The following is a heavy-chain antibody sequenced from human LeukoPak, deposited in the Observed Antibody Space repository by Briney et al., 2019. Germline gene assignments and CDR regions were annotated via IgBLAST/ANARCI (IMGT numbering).Heavy chain of an antibody. D-gene: IGHD6-6*01. Sequence: PGGSLRLSCAASGFTFSSFSMNWVRQAPGKGLEWISYISSSSGTIYYADSVKGRFTISRDNAKNSLYLQMNSLRAEDTALYYCAGDMGSSSYYMYVWGKGTTVTVSS. V-gene: IGHV3-48*01. J-gene: IGHJ6*03. CDR1: GFTFSSFS. CDR3: AGDMGSSSYYMYV. CDR2: ISSSSGTI.